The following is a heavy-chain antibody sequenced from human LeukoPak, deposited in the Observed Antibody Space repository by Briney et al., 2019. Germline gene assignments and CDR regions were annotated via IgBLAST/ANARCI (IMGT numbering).Heavy chain of an antibody. J-gene: IGHJ6*02. CDR3: ARDRPVVPAATGYYYGMDV. CDR1: GYTFTSYG. Sequence: ASVKVSCKASGYTFTSYGISWVRQAPGQGLEWMGWISAYNGNTNYAQKLQGRVTMTTDTSTSTAYMELRSLRSDDTAVYYCARDRPVVPAATGYYYGMDVRGQGTTVTVSS. V-gene: IGHV1-18*01. D-gene: IGHD2-2*01. CDR2: ISAYNGNT.